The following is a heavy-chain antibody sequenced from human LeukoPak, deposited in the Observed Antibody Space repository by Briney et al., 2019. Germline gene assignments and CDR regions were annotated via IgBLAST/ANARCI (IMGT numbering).Heavy chain of an antibody. D-gene: IGHD2-2*01. CDR3: ARPSRSTGPAY. J-gene: IGHJ4*02. Sequence: PGGSLRLSCAASGFIFSNYSMNWVRQAPGKGLEWVSWISSTSNTMYYADSVKGRFTISRDNAKNSLDLQMNSLRDEDTAVYYCARPSRSTGPAYWGQGTLVTVSS. CDR1: GFIFSNYS. CDR2: ISSTSNTM. V-gene: IGHV3-48*02.